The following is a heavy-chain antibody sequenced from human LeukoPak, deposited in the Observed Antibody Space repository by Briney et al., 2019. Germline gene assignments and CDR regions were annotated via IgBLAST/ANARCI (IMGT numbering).Heavy chain of an antibody. V-gene: IGHV4-59*01. Sequence: SETLSLTCTVSGGSIGSYCWSWIRQPPGKGLEWIGYIYYSGSTNYNPSLKSRVTISVDTSKNQFSLKLSSVTAADTAVYYCARVGYCVGECPDYWGQGTLVTVSS. D-gene: IGHD2-21*01. J-gene: IGHJ4*02. CDR3: ARVGYCVGECPDY. CDR2: IYYSGST. CDR1: GGSIGSYC.